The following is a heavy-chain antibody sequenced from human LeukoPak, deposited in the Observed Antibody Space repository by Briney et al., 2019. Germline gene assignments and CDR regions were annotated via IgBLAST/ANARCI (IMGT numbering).Heavy chain of an antibody. D-gene: IGHD3-22*01. CDR3: ARYHPTYYDSSGYYLAFDI. Sequence: ASVKVSCKASGYTFTGYYMHWVRQAPGQGLEWMGWINPNSGGTNYAQKFQGRVTMTRDTSISTAYMELSRLRSDDTAVYYCARYHPTYYDSSGYYLAFDIWGQGTMVTVSS. CDR1: GYTFTGYY. V-gene: IGHV1-2*02. J-gene: IGHJ3*02. CDR2: INPNSGGT.